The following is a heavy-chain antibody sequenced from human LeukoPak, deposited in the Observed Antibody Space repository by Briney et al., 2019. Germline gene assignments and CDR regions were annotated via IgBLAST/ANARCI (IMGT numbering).Heavy chain of an antibody. J-gene: IGHJ6*04. CDR2: ITGSSTI. V-gene: IGHV3-48*04. Sequence: GGSLRLSCAASGFTFSSYWMSWVRQAPGKGLEWVSCITGSSTIYYTDSVKGRFTISRDNAKNSLYLQMNSLRAEDTAVYYCARGRPEDVWGKGTTVTVSS. CDR3: ARGRPEDV. CDR1: GFTFSSYW. D-gene: IGHD1-14*01.